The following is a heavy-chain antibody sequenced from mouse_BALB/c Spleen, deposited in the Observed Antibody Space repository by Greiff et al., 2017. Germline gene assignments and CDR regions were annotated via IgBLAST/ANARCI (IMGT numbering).Heavy chain of an antibody. Sequence: QVQLQQSGAELVRPGVSVKISCKGSGYTFTDYAMHWVKQSHAKSLEWIGVISTYYGDASYNQKFKGKATMTVDKSSSTAYMELARLTSEDSAIYYCARGTLPAYGSSYWYFDVWGAGTTVTVSS. D-gene: IGHD1-1*01. J-gene: IGHJ1*01. CDR3: ARGTLPAYGSSYWYFDV. CDR1: GYTFTDYA. V-gene: IGHV1S137*01. CDR2: ISTYYGDA.